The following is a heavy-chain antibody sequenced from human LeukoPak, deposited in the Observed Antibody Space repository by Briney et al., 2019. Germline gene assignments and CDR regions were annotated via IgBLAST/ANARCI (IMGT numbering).Heavy chain of an antibody. D-gene: IGHD6-13*01. CDR3: ARYSSSAGDY. CDR2: INPNGGST. Sequence: GASVKVSCKASGYTFTSYYMHWVRQAPGQGLEWMGIINPNGGSTSYAQKFQGRVTMTRDTSTSTVYMELSSLRSEDTAVYYYARYSSSAGDYWGQGTLVTVSS. J-gene: IGHJ4*02. CDR1: GYTFTSYY. V-gene: IGHV1-46*01.